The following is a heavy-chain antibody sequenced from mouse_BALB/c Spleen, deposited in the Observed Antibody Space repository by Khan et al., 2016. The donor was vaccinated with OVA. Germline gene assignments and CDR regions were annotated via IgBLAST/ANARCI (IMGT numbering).Heavy chain of an antibody. CDR3: AREEALYYFDY. D-gene: IGHD3-2*02. V-gene: IGHV1-76*01. J-gene: IGHJ2*01. CDR2: IYPGTDNT. CDR1: GYSFTSYW. Sequence: QVHVKQSGAELVRPGASVKLSCKTSGYSFTSYWIHWVKQRSGQGLEWIARIYPGTDNTYYNEKLKDRATLTADKSSSTAYMELSSLKSEDSAVYFCAREEALYYFDYWGQGTTLTVSS.